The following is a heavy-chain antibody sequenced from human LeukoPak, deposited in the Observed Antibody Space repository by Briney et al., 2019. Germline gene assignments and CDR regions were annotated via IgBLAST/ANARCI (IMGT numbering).Heavy chain of an antibody. D-gene: IGHD4-23*01. J-gene: IGHJ4*02. Sequence: ASVTVSFMSSVYTYIKYEINWVRQAPGQGREWVGWIHPNSGTTGYAQTFQGRVTMTRDTSTETAFMELSSLKVDDTAIFYCAKGHYGSSRYFDIWGQGTLVTVSS. CDR3: AKGHYGSSRYFDI. V-gene: IGHV1-8*01. CDR1: VYTYIKYE. CDR2: IHPNSGTT.